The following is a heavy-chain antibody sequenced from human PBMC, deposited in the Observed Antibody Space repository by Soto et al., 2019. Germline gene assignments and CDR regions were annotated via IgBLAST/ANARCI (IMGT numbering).Heavy chain of an antibody. CDR1: GFTFSNYA. Sequence: EVQLLESGGGLVQPGGSLRLSCAASGFTFSNYAMSWVRQTPGKGLEWVSAISGGGGKTYYPDSVKVRFTISRDNSKDTVDLQMTSLRAEDTSIDCCAKESLCRGADYWGQGALVTVTS. CDR2: ISGGGGKT. V-gene: IGHV3-23*01. CDR3: AKESLCRGADY. D-gene: IGHD3-10*02. J-gene: IGHJ4*02.